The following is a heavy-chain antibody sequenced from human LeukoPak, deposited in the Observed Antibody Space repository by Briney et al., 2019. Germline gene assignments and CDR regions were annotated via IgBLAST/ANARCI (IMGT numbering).Heavy chain of an antibody. D-gene: IGHD2-2*01. V-gene: IGHV2-5*02. J-gene: IGHJ4*02. Sequence: QTLTLTCTFSGFSLSSSGVGVGWIRQPPGKALECLALIYWDDDKRYSPSLKNRLTISKDTSKNQVVLTMTNMDPVDTATYYCARHPYCSSTSCFYYFDSWGQGTLVTVSS. CDR1: GFSLSSSGVG. CDR3: ARHPYCSSTSCFYYFDS. CDR2: IYWDDDK.